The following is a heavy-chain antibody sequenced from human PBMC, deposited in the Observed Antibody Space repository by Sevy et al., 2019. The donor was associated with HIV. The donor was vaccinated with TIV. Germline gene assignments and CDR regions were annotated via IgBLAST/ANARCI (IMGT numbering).Heavy chain of an antibody. Sequence: GGSLRLSCAASGFTFSDYYMSWTRQAPGKGLEWVSYISSSGSTIYYADSVKGRFTISRDNAKNSLYLQMNSLRAEDTAVYYCARGWGKILYSSSPSSGAFDIWGQGTMVTVSS. CDR2: ISSSGSTI. D-gene: IGHD6-13*01. CDR1: GFTFSDYY. CDR3: ARGWGKILYSSSPSSGAFDI. J-gene: IGHJ3*02. V-gene: IGHV3-11*01.